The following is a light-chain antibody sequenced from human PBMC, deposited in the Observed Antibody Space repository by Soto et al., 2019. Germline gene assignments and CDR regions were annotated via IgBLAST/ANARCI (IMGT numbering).Light chain of an antibody. V-gene: IGLV1-44*01. CDR1: NSNIGSDA. J-gene: IGLJ3*02. CDR3: AAWDDSLIGPV. Sequence: QSVLTQPPSASGTPGQRVTISCSGSNSNIGSDAVVWYQQFPGTAPKLLIYSNDQRPSGVPDRFSGSKSGTSASLAISGLQSEDEADYYCAAWDDSLIGPVFGGGTKLTVL. CDR2: SND.